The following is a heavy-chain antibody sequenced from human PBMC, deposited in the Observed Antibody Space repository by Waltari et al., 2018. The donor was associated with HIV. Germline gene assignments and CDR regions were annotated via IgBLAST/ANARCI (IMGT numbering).Heavy chain of an antibody. J-gene: IGHJ4*02. V-gene: IGHV3-74*01. CDR1: GFSFRTYW. CDR2: MGQDGSRI. D-gene: IGHD2-21*02. CDR3: ARMTSPYFIDY. Sequence: EVQLVESGGGLVRPGLSLRLSCAASGFSFRTYWMPWVRQVPGQGPVWVSRMGQDGSRISYADSVKGRFTISRDNARNILYLQMNSLRVEDTAVYYCARMTSPYFIDYWGLGTLVTVSS.